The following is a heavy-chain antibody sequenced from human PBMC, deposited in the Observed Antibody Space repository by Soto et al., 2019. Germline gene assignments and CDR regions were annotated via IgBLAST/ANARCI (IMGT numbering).Heavy chain of an antibody. J-gene: IGHJ6*02. V-gene: IGHV1-18*01. CDR2: ISAYNGNT. D-gene: IGHD2-2*01. CDR1: GYTFTSNG. Sequence: ASVKVSCKAFGYTFTSNGISWVRQAPGQGLEWIGWISAYNGNTAYAQEIQGRVTLTKDTSTSTAYMELRSLRSDDTAVYYCARQYCRTTSCLHYGMDVWSQGTTVTVSS. CDR3: ARQYCRTTSCLHYGMDV.